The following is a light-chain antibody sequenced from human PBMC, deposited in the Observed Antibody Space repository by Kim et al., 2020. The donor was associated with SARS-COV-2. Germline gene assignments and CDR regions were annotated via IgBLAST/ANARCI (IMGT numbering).Light chain of an antibody. CDR1: RSNIGSNA. Sequence: ELTQPPSASGTPGQRVTISCSGSRSNIGSNAVNWYQQLPGTAPKLLIYSDDHRPSGVPDRFSGSKSGTSASRAISGLQCEDEADYYCAAWDDSLNGVIFGGGTQLTVL. J-gene: IGLJ2*01. V-gene: IGLV1-44*01. CDR2: SDD. CDR3: AAWDDSLNGVI.